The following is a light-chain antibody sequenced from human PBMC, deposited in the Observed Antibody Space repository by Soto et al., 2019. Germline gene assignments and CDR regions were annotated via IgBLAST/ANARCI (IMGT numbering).Light chain of an antibody. J-gene: IGLJ3*02. CDR1: SSSIGSNT. Sequence: QAVVTQPPSASGTPGQRVTISCSGSSSSIGSNTVNWYRQLPATAPKLLIYSNYQRPSGVPDRFSGSKSGTSASLAITGLQSEDEADYYCAAWDDSLNGPVFGGGTKVTVL. CDR2: SNY. CDR3: AAWDDSLNGPV. V-gene: IGLV1-44*01.